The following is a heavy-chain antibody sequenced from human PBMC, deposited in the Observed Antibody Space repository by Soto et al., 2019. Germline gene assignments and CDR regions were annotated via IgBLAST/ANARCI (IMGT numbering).Heavy chain of an antibody. CDR1: GYSISSGYY. J-gene: IGHJ4*02. V-gene: IGHV4-38-2*01. CDR3: ARVGTIFGVVTAKVFDY. D-gene: IGHD3-3*01. CDR2: IYHSGST. Sequence: ETLSLTCAVSGYSISSGYYWGWIRQPPGKGLEWIGSIYHSGSTYYNPSLKSRVTISVDTSKNQFSLKLSSVTAADTAVYYCARVGTIFGVVTAKVFDYWGQGTLVTVSS.